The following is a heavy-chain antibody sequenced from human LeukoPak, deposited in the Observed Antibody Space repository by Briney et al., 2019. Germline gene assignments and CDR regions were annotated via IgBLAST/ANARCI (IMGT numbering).Heavy chain of an antibody. CDR1: GDSISSYY. J-gene: IGHJ4*02. V-gene: IGHV4-59*01. CDR3: ARNAYYFDY. CDR2: GHHSGST. Sequence: SETLSLTCTVSGDSISSYYWNWIRQPPGKGLEWIGYGHHSGSTNYNPSLNSRVTFSVDTSKNQFSLKLSSVTAADTAVYYCARNAYYFDYWGQGTLVTVSS.